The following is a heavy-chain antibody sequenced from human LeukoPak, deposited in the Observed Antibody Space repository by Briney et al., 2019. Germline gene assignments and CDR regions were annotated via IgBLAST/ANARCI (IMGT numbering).Heavy chain of an antibody. CDR2: IYHSGNA. CDR1: GYSISSGYQ. CDR3: ARDPRWLTPDCTSTSCYENYFDP. J-gene: IGHJ5*02. D-gene: IGHD2-2*01. Sequence: SETLSLTCGVSGYSISSGYQWAWIRQSPGKGLEWIGSIYHSGNAHYNPSLKSRVTISVETSKNQFSLNMYSVTAADTAVYYCARDPRWLTPDCTSTSCYENYFDPWGQGTLVTVSS. V-gene: IGHV4-38-2*02.